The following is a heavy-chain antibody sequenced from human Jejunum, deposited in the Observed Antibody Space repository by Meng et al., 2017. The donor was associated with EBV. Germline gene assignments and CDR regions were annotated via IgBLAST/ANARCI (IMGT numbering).Heavy chain of an antibody. CDR1: GYTFSRYA. CDR2: INTRTGNP. Sequence: QVTLGQFGSELNKPGASVKVSCKASGYTFSRYAMNWVRQAPGQGLEWMGWINTRTGNPAYAQGFTGRFVFSLDTSVSTAYLQISSLKAEDTAVYYCASDISTATFGYWGQGTLVTVSS. J-gene: IGHJ4*02. CDR3: ASDISTATFGY. V-gene: IGHV7-4-1*02. D-gene: IGHD2-21*02.